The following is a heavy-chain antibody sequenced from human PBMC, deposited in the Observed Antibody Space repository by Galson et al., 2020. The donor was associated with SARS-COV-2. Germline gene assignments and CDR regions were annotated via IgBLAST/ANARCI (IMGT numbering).Heavy chain of an antibody. CDR3: ARDLMRWRGARSSYFGMGV. CDR2: VYYTGTT. D-gene: IGHD3-10*01. CDR1: GGDIFISSNY. Sequence: ASETLSLTCSVSGGDIFISSNYCAWVRQAPGKGLEWIASVYYTGTTYFNPSLKSRVTISADRSRNQFSLQLTSVTAADTAVYYCARDLMRWRGARSSYFGMGVWGPGTMVTVSS. J-gene: IGHJ6*02. V-gene: IGHV4-39*07.